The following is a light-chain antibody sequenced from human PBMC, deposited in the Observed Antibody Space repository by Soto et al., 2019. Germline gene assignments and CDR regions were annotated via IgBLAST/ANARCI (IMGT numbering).Light chain of an antibody. CDR2: RNV. CDR3: ASWDDSLSGWM. J-gene: IGLJ3*02. Sequence: QSVLTQPPSASGTPGQRVTIFCSGSSSNIGSNYVYWYQQLPGTAPKLLIYRNVLRPSGVPARFSGSKSGTSASLAISGLRSEDEADYYCASWDDSLSGWMFGGGTKVTVL. V-gene: IGLV1-47*01. CDR1: SSNIGSNY.